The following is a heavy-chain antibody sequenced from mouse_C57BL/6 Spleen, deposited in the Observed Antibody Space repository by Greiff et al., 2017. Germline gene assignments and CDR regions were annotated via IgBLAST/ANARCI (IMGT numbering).Heavy chain of an antibody. CDR3: ARAGYYGSSYDWYFDV. J-gene: IGHJ1*03. D-gene: IGHD1-1*01. V-gene: IGHV3-6*01. CDR2: ISYDGSN. Sequence: ESGPGLVKPSQSLSLTCSVTGYSITSGYYWNRIRQFPGNKLEWMGYISYDGSNNYNPSLKNRISITRDTSKNQFFLKLNSVTTEDTATYYCARAGYYGSSYDWYFDVWGTGTTVTVSS. CDR1: GYSITSGYY.